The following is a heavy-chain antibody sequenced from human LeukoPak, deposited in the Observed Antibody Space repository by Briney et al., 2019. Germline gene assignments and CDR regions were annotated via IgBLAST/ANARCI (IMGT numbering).Heavy chain of an antibody. V-gene: IGHV5-51*01. CDR1: GYTFSNYW. CDR2: IYPGDSDT. CDR3: ARLGTPYYYYYMDV. Sequence: GESLNISCQGSGYTFSNYWIAWVRHMPGNGLEWMGIIYPGDSDTKYSPSFHGQVSISADKSFNTAYLQWRSVEASDTAIYYCARLGTPYYYYYMDVWGRGTTVTVSS. D-gene: IGHD1-1*01. J-gene: IGHJ6*03.